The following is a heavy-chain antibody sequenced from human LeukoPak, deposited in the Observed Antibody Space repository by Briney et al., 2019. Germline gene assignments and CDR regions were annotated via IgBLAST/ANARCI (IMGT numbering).Heavy chain of an antibody. J-gene: IGHJ2*01. V-gene: IGHV5-51*01. CDR2: IYPGDSDT. D-gene: IGHD3-10*01. Sequence: GESLKISCKGSGYSFISYSIGWARQMPGKGLEGMGIIYPGDSDTRYSPSFQGQVTISADKSISTAYLQWSSLKASDTAMYYCARHSGAYYYGSGSKNWYFDLWGRGTLVTVSS. CDR3: ARHSGAYYYGSGSKNWYFDL. CDR1: GYSFISYS.